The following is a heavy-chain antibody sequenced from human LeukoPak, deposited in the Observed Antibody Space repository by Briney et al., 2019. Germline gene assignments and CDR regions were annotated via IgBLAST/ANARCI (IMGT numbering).Heavy chain of an antibody. V-gene: IGHV1-69*04. CDR2: VIPILGIA. J-gene: IGHJ3*02. D-gene: IGHD6-19*01. Sequence: SVKVSCKASGGTFSSYAISWVRQAPGQGLEWMGRVIPILGIANYAQKFQGRVTITADKSTSTAYMELSSLRSEDTAVYYCARAGAVAGTYDAFDIWGQGTMVTVSS. CDR3: ARAGAVAGTYDAFDI. CDR1: GGTFSSYA.